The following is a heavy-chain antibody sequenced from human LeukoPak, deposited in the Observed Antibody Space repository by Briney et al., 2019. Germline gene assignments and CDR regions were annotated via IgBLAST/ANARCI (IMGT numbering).Heavy chain of an antibody. CDR3: ARGAALYSSSWYWFDP. J-gene: IGHJ5*02. Sequence: TCTXXGGXISSYYWSWIRQPPGKGLEWIGYIYYSGSTNYNPSLKSRVTISVDTSKNQFSLKLSSVTAADTAVYYCARGAALYSSSWYWFDPWGQGTLVTVSS. D-gene: IGHD6-13*01. V-gene: IGHV4-59*01. CDR1: GGXISSYY. CDR2: IYYSGST.